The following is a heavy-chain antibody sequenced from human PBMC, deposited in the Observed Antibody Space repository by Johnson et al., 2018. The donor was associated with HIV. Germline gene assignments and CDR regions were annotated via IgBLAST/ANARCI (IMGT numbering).Heavy chain of an antibody. D-gene: IGHD4-17*01. V-gene: IGHV3-9*01. CDR1: GFTFDDYA. CDR2: INWNGGST. J-gene: IGHJ3*02. CDR3: ARQREDYGDNHDAFDI. Sequence: VQVVESGGGLVQPGRSLRLSCAASGFTFDDYAMHWVRQAPGKGLEWVSGINWNGGSTGYAAAVKGRFTISSDYAKNSLYLRMNSLRAEDTALYYCARQREDYGDNHDAFDIWGQGTMVTVSS.